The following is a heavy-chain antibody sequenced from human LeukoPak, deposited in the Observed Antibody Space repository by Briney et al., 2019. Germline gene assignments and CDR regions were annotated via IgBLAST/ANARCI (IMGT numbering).Heavy chain of an antibody. V-gene: IGHV1-18*04. CDR3: ARGMGTTTFADFDY. D-gene: IGHD1/OR15-1a*01. Sequence: ASVKVSCKASGYTFTRYYMHWVRQAPGQGLEWMGWISAHNGNTNYAQNLQGRVSMTTDSSTSTAYMELRSLRADDTAVYYCARGMGTTTFADFDYWGQGTLVTVSS. J-gene: IGHJ4*02. CDR1: GYTFTRYY. CDR2: ISAHNGNT.